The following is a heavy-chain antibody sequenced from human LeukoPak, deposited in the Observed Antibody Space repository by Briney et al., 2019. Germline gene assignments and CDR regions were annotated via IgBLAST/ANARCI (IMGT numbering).Heavy chain of an antibody. V-gene: IGHV3-33*01. Sequence: GGSVRLSCAAAGVTFSSCAIRWVRHAPGRGLEWVAVISYDGSSKYYADSVKGRVTISGDNSKNTLYLKMNSLTAEDTAVYYCARDQQGIVVVPGAIWGSCFDLWGEGTMVTV. CDR3: ARDQQGIVVVPGAIWGSCFDL. D-gene: IGHD2-2*01. CDR1: GVTFSSCA. J-gene: IGHJ5*02. CDR2: ISYDGSSK.